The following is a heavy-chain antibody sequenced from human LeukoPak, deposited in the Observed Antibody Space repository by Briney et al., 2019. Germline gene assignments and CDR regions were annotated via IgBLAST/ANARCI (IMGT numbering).Heavy chain of an antibody. D-gene: IGHD3-10*01. V-gene: IGHV1-2*02. Sequence: ASVKVSCKASGYTFTGYYMQWVRQAPGQGLEYMGCINPNSGVTKYAQKFQGRVTVTRDTSTTTLYMDLTGLSTEDTAMYYCARATGGVPRYFVLWGQGTLVTVSS. J-gene: IGHJ4*02. CDR1: GYTFTGYY. CDR2: INPNSGVT. CDR3: ARATGGVPRYFVL.